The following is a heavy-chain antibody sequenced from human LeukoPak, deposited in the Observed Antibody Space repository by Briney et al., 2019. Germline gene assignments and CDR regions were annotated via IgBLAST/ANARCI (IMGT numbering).Heavy chain of an antibody. CDR1: GYTFTMYG. CDR2: ISAYNGYT. J-gene: IGHJ4*02. Sequence: ASVKVSCKASGYTFTMYGITWVRQAPGQGLEWMGWISAYNGYTNYAQNFQGRVTMTTDTSTSTAYMELRSLRSDDTGVYYCARDKLRYFDWLLYRGYYFDYWGQGTLVTVSS. V-gene: IGHV1-18*01. D-gene: IGHD3-9*01. CDR3: ARDKLRYFDWLLYRGYYFDY.